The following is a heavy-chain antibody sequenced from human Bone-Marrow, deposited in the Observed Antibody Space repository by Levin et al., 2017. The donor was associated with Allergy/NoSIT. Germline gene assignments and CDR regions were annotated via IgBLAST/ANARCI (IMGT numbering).Heavy chain of an antibody. D-gene: IGHD3/OR15-3a*01. CDR3: TTSRDDSWTGYYPY. CDR2: IKSNRDGGTT. CDR1: GFTFNNAW. J-gene: IGHJ4*02. Sequence: GESLKISCAASGFTFNNAWMSWVRQPPGKGLEWVGRIKSNRDGGTTDYPAPVKGRFAISRDDSKSTMYLQINNLQTDDTAVYFCTTSRDDSWTGYYPYWGQGTLVTVSA. V-gene: IGHV3-15*05.